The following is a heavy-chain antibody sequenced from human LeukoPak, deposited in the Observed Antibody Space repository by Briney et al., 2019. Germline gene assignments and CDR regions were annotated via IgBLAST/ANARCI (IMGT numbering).Heavy chain of an antibody. CDR2: INAGNGNT. CDR1: GYTFTSYA. CDR3: ARYNWNGDFDY. Sequence: GASVKVSCKASGYTFTSYAMHWVRQAPGPRLEWMGWINAGNGNTKFSQKLQGRVTITRDTSASTAYMELSSLKSEDTAVYYCARYNWNGDFDYWGQGTLVTVSS. V-gene: IGHV1-3*01. J-gene: IGHJ4*02. D-gene: IGHD1-20*01.